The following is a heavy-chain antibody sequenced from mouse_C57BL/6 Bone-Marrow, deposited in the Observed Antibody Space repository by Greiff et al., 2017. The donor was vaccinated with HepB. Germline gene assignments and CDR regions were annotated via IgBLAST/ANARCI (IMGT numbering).Heavy chain of an antibody. CDR1: GYTFTDYY. Sequence: LKESGPVLVKPGASVKMSCKASGYTFTDYYMNWVKQSPGKSLEWIGVINPYNGGTSYTQKVKGKATLTVDKSSSTAYMELNSLTSEDSAVCYCARCFPYGGRGTALTVSA. CDR3: ARCFPY. V-gene: IGHV1-19*01. CDR2: INPYNGGT. J-gene: IGHJ2*01.